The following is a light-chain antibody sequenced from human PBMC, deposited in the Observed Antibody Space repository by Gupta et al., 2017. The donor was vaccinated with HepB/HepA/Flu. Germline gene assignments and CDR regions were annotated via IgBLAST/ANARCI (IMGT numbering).Light chain of an antibody. J-gene: IGKJ2*01. Sequence: EVVLTQSPATLSLSPGERATLSCRASQSVDSYLAWYQQKPGQPPRLLIYDASNRATGIPARFSGSGSGTDFTLTISSLEPEDFAVYYCQQRAHWPPYTFGQGTNLEIK. CDR2: DAS. CDR3: QQRAHWPPYT. CDR1: QSVDSY. V-gene: IGKV3-11*01.